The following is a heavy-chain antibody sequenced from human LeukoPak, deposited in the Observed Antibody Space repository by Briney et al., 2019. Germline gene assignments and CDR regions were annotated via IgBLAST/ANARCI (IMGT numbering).Heavy chain of an antibody. V-gene: IGHV3-33*01. CDR2: IWYDGSNQ. J-gene: IGHJ4*02. Sequence: GGSLRLSCAASGVTFRNYGMHWVRQAPGKGLEWVAVIWYDGSNQYYLDSVKGRFTVSRDNAKNTLYLQMNSLRAEDTAVYYCATDRNSGKYYDYWGQGTLVTVSS. CDR3: ATDRNSGKYYDY. D-gene: IGHD1-26*01. CDR1: GVTFRNYG.